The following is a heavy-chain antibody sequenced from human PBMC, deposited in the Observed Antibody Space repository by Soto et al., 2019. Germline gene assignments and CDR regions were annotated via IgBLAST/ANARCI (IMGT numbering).Heavy chain of an antibody. CDR2: ISQDARKK. Sequence: GGSLRLSCAGSGFNFRIYAMNWVRQAPGSGLEWVALISQDARKKHYLASVEGRFTISRDNSKNTLFLQMDSLRPEDTAVYYCAQDRDSGGQGVFDXWGLGTLVTVSX. CDR1: GFNFRIYA. CDR3: AQDRDSGGQGVFDX. V-gene: IGHV3-30*18. D-gene: IGHD1-26*01. J-gene: IGHJ4*02.